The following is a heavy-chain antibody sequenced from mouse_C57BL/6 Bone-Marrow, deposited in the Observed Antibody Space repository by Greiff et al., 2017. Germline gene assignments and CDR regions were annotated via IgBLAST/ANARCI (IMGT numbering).Heavy chain of an antibody. CDR1: GFSINCDCY. J-gene: IGHJ2*01. D-gene: IGHD2-3*01. V-gene: IGHV3-3*01. CDR2: TFYSGIT. Sequence: DVQLQESGPSLVRPSQTLSLTCTVTGFSINCDCYWIWIRQFPGNKLEYIGYTFYSGITYYNPSLESRTYITRDKSKNQFSLKLSSVTTEDTATFDCARQYGYYSYYFDYWGQGTTLTVSS. CDR3: ARQYGYYSYYFDY.